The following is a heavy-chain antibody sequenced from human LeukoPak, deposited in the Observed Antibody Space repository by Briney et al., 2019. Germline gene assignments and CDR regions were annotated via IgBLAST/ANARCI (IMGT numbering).Heavy chain of an antibody. Sequence: PGGSLRLSCAASGFTFNSYAMTWVRQAPGEGLEWVSGISGSGGSTYYADSVKGRFTISRDNSKNTLYLQMNSLRAEDTAVYYCAKTVGRVYCSSTSCYTDYWGQGTLVTVSS. CDR1: GFTFNSYA. D-gene: IGHD2-2*02. V-gene: IGHV3-23*01. CDR2: ISGSGGST. CDR3: AKTVGRVYCSSTSCYTDY. J-gene: IGHJ4*02.